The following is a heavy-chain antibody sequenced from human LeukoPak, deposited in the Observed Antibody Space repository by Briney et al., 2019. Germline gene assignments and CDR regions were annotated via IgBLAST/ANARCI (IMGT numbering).Heavy chain of an antibody. Sequence: GGSLRLSCAASGFTFSWYWMSWVRQAPGKELEWVANINQDGSGSYYVDSVKGRFTISRDNAKNSLFLQLTTLRVDDTAVYYCARADLHSIDYWGQGTLVTVSS. V-gene: IGHV3-7*01. CDR1: GFTFSWYW. J-gene: IGHJ4*02. CDR2: INQDGSGS. CDR3: ARADLHSIDY.